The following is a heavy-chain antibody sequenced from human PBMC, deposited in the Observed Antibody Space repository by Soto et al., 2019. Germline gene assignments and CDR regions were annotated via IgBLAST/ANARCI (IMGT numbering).Heavy chain of an antibody. CDR2: MNPNSGNT. Sequence: ASVKVSCKASGGTFSSYTISWVRQAPGQGLEWMGWMNPNSGNTGYAQKFQGRVTMTRNTSISTAYMELSSLRSEDTAVYYCARRFLEWLLPDFYYYYYYMDVWGKGTTVTVSS. J-gene: IGHJ6*03. CDR3: ARRFLEWLLPDFYYYYYYMDV. CDR1: GGTFSSYT. V-gene: IGHV1-8*02. D-gene: IGHD3-3*01.